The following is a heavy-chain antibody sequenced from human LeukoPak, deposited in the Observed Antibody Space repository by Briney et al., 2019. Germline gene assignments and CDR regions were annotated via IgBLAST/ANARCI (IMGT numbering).Heavy chain of an antibody. CDR3: ARDSPLAAAGAAFDYFNY. CDR2: INPNSGGT. CDR1: GYTFTGYY. Sequence: ASVKVSCKASGYTFTGYYMHWVRQAPGQGLEWMGWINPNSGGTNYAQKFQGRVTMTRDTSISTAYMELSRLRSVDTAVYYCARDSPLAAAGAAFDYFNYWGQGTLVTVSS. D-gene: IGHD6-13*01. V-gene: IGHV1-2*02. J-gene: IGHJ4*02.